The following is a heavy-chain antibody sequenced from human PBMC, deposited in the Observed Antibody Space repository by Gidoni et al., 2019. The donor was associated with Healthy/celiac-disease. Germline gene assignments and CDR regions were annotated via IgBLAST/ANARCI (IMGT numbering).Heavy chain of an antibody. CDR2: IKQDGSEK. CDR1: GFTFSSYW. D-gene: IGHD3-16*01. Sequence: EVQLVESGGGLVQSGGSLRLSCAASGFTFSSYWLSWCRQAPGKGLEWVANIKQDGSEKYYVDAVKGRFTISRDNAKNSLYLQMNSLRAEDTAVYYCARDLGGGRFDPWGQGTLVTVSS. CDR3: ARDLGGGRFDP. V-gene: IGHV3-7*01. J-gene: IGHJ5*02.